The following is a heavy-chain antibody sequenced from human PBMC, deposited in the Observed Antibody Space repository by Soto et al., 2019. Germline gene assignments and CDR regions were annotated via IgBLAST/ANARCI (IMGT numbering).Heavy chain of an antibody. V-gene: IGHV4-28*01. D-gene: IGHD5-12*01. J-gene: IGHJ4*02. CDR1: GYSISSSNW. CDR3: ARVYSGYDGSFDY. Sequence: SETLSLTCAVSGYSISSSNWWGWIRQPPGKGLEWIGYIYYSGTTYYNPSLKSRVTMSVDTSKNQFSLKLTSVTAVDTAVYYCARVYSGYDGSFDYWGQGTLVTVSS. CDR2: IYYSGTT.